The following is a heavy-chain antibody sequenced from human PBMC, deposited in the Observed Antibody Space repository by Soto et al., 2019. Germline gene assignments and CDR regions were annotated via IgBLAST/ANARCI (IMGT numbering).Heavy chain of an antibody. J-gene: IGHJ4*01. CDR3: AVEDRALCAAGSCYAGDY. D-gene: IGHD2-15*01. CDR1: GGAIRTSNYY. CDR2: VYYSGAT. Sequence: PSETLSLTCAVSGGAIRTSNYYWGWVRQAPGKGLEWIGTVYYSGATQYNPSLNSRVTISTDTSNNQFSLKLRSVTAADTALYYCAVEDRALCAAGSCYAGDYWGRGTLVTVSS. V-gene: IGHV4-39*01.